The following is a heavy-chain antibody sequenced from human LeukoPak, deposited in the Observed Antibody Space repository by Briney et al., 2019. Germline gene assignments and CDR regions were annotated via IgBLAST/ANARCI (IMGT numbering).Heavy chain of an antibody. CDR2: INADGSII. D-gene: IGHD1-20*01. CDR1: GFTFSTYA. V-gene: IGHV3-74*01. CDR3: VRALTGIDDF. Sequence: PGGSLRLSCAASGFTFSTYAMSWVRQAPGKGLVWVSRINADGSIINYGDPVKGRFTISRDNAKNTLYLQMNSLRVEDTAVYYCVRALTGIDDFWGQGTLVTVSS. J-gene: IGHJ4*02.